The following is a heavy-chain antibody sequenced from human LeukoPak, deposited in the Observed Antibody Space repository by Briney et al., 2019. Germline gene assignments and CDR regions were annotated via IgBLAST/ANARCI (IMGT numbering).Heavy chain of an antibody. D-gene: IGHD3-16*01. J-gene: IGHJ6*03. CDR2: ISSSSSTI. CDR1: GFTFSSYS. Sequence: GVSLRLSCAASGFTFSSYSMNWVRHAPGKGLEGVSYISSSSSTIYYADSVKGRFTISRDNAKNSLYLQMNSRRAEDTAVYYCAREGAYSYYYMDVWGKGTTVTVSS. CDR3: AREGAYSYYYMDV. V-gene: IGHV3-48*01.